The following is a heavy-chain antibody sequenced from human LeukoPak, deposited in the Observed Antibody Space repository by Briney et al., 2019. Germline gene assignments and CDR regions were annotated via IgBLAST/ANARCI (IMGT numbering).Heavy chain of an antibody. Sequence: PSETLSLTFAVYGGSFSGYYWSWIRQPPGKGLEWIGEINHSGSTYYNPSLKSRVTISVDTSKNQFSLKLSSVTAADTAVYYCARVYRYNYYYYCMDVWGKGTTVTVSS. V-gene: IGHV4-34*01. CDR3: ARVYRYNYYYYCMDV. CDR1: GGSFSGYY. J-gene: IGHJ6*03. CDR2: INHSGST. D-gene: IGHD1-14*01.